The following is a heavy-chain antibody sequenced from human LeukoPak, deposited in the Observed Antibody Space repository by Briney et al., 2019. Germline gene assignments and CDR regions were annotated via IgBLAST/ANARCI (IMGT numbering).Heavy chain of an antibody. J-gene: IGHJ4*02. CDR2: ISPTGSTT. Sequence: GGSLRLSCAASGSTFSSYWMNWARQLPGKGLVWVSRISPTGSTTSYVDSVKGRFTVSRDNAKNTLYLQVNNLRAEDTAVYYCARGPNSNWSGLDFWGQGTLLTVSS. D-gene: IGHD6-6*01. CDR3: ARGPNSNWSGLDF. CDR1: GSTFSSYW. V-gene: IGHV3-74*01.